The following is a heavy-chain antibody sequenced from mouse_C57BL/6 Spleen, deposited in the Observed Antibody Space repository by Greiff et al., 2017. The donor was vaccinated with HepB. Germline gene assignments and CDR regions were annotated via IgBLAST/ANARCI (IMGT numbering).Heavy chain of an antibody. D-gene: IGHD2-5*01. CDR2: ISSGGSYT. CDR3: ARQGPYYSNAMDY. CDR1: GFTFSSYG. Sequence: EVQRVESGGDLVKPGGSLKLSCAASGFTFSSYGMSWVRQTPDKRLEWVATISSGGSYTYYPDSVKGRFTISRDNAKNTLYLQMSSLKSEDTAMYYCARQGPYYSNAMDYWGQGTSVTVSS. V-gene: IGHV5-6*01. J-gene: IGHJ4*01.